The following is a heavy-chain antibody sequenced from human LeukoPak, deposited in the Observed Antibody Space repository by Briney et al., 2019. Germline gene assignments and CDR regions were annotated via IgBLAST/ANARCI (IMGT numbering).Heavy chain of an antibody. J-gene: IGHJ6*03. CDR1: GFTFSSYS. V-gene: IGHV3-21*01. Sequence: GGSLRLSCAASGFTFSSYSMNWVRQAPGKGLEWVSSISSSSSYIYYADSVKGRYTISRDNAKNSLYLQMNSLRAEDTAVYYCARDKVASQRAAYYMDVWGKGTTVTVSS. CDR3: ARDKVASQRAAYYMDV. CDR2: ISSSSSYI. D-gene: IGHD6-25*01.